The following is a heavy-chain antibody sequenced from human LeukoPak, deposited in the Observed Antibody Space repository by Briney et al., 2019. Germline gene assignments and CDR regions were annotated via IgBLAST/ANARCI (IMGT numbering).Heavy chain of an antibody. CDR1: GFTVTSSA. V-gene: IGHV1-58*02. CDR2: IVVGSGNT. Sequence: SVKVSCKASGFTVTSSAMQWVRQARAQRLEWIGWIVVGSGNTNYAQKFQERVTITRDMSTSTAYMELSSLRSEDTAVYYCAADRLDYGSGSLCYWGQGTLVTVSS. D-gene: IGHD3-10*01. J-gene: IGHJ4*02. CDR3: AADRLDYGSGSLCY.